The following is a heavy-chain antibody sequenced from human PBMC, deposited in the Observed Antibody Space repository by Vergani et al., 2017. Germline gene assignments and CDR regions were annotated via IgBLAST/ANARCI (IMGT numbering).Heavy chain of an antibody. CDR3: AREAGIAAVCYFDY. CDR1: GVTVSSNY. CDR2: ISSGGTT. J-gene: IGHJ4*02. Sequence: EVQLVESGGGLIQPGGSLRLSCAGSGVTVSSNYMSWVRQAPGKGLEWVSLISSGGTTYYADSVKGRFTSSRDISKNTLYLQMNNLRAEDTAVYYCAREAGIAAVCYFDYWGQGTLVTVSS. V-gene: IGHV3-53*01. D-gene: IGHD6-13*01.